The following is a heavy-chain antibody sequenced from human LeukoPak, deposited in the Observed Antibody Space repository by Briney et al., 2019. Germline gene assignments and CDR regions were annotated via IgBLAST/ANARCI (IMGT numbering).Heavy chain of an antibody. J-gene: IGHJ6*04. D-gene: IGHD3-9*01. V-gene: IGHV3-53*01. Sequence: GGSLRLSCAASGFTFSSYAMSWVRQAPGKGLEWVSVIYSGGSTYYADSVKGRFTISRDNSKNTLYLQMNSLRAEDTAVYYCARGAVLRYFDWLLGASSMDVWGKGTTVTVSS. CDR2: IYSGGST. CDR1: GFTFSSYA. CDR3: ARGAVLRYFDWLLGASSMDV.